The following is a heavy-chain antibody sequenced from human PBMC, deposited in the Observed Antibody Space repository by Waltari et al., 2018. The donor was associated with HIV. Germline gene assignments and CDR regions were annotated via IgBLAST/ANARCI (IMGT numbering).Heavy chain of an antibody. CDR1: GFTFDDYA. Sequence: EVQLVESGGGLVQPGRSLRLSCAASGFTFDDYALHRVRQPPGKGLEWVSSINWNSGSIGYADSVKGRFTISRDNAKNSLYLQMNSPRAEDTAFYYCTKDFDSSGFHGYYFDYWGQGTLVTVSS. V-gene: IGHV3-9*01. J-gene: IGHJ4*02. CDR2: INWNSGSI. CDR3: TKDFDSSGFHGYYFDY. D-gene: IGHD3-22*01.